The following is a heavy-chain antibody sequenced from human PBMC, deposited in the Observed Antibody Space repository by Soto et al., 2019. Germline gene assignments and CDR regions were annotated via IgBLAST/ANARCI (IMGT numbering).Heavy chain of an antibody. J-gene: IGHJ2*01. V-gene: IGHV4-59*01. CDR2: IYYSGST. D-gene: IGHD3-10*02. Sequence: GKGLEWIGYIYYSGSTNYNPSLKSRVTISVDTSKNQFSLKLSSVTAADTVFFFQAEDGIRYVRSVSAFLLNRSSDL. CDR3: AEDGIRYVRSVSAFLLNRSSDL.